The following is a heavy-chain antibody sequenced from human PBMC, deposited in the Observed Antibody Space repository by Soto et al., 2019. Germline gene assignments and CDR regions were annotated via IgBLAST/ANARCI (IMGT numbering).Heavy chain of an antibody. CDR3: ASGPPHV. V-gene: IGHV4-30-2*01. J-gene: IGHJ4*02. CDR2: IYHSGST. CDR1: GGSISSGGYS. Sequence: SETLSLTCTVSGGSISSGGYSWSWIRQPPGKGLEWIGYIYHSGSTYYNPSLKSRVTISVDRSKNQFSLKLSSVTAADTAVYYCASGPPHVWAQGTLVTVSS. D-gene: IGHD3-16*01.